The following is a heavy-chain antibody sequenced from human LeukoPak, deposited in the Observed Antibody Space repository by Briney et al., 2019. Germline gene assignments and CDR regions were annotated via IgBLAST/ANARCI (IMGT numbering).Heavy chain of an antibody. Sequence: GGSLRLSCAASGFTFSYCGMHWVRQTPDKGLQWVAVIWNDGSNKYYADSVKGRFTISRDNSKNTLSLQMNSLRAEDTAVYYCARDAYCSGGSYYHFDCWGQGTLVTVSP. D-gene: IGHD2-15*01. J-gene: IGHJ4*02. CDR2: IWNDGSNK. V-gene: IGHV3-33*01. CDR3: ARDAYCSGGSYYHFDC. CDR1: GFTFSYCG.